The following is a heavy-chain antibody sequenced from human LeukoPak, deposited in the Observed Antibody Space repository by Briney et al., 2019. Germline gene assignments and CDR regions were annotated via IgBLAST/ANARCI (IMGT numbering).Heavy chain of an antibody. D-gene: IGHD2-2*01. J-gene: IGHJ3*02. CDR3: TTDITAYQLSSEDAFDI. Sequence: GGSLRLSCAASGFTFSDAWMSWVRQAPGKGLEWVGRIKSKTDGGTTDYAAPVKGRFTISRDDSKNTLYLQMNSLKTEDTAVYYCTTDITAYQLSSEDAFDIWGQGTMVTVSS. CDR1: GFTFSDAW. V-gene: IGHV3-15*01. CDR2: IKSKTDGGTT.